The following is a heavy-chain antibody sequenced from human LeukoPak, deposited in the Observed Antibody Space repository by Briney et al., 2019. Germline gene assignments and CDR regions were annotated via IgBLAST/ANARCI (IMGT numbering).Heavy chain of an antibody. J-gene: IGHJ4*02. D-gene: IGHD6-19*01. Sequence: QPGRSLRLSCAASGFTFSSYGKHWVRQAPGKGLEWVAVISYDGSNKYYADSVKGRFTISRDNSKNTLYLQMNSLRAEDTAVYYCAKDGQWLAQIPTGEFDYWGQGTLVTVSS. CDR1: GFTFSSYG. CDR3: AKDGQWLAQIPTGEFDY. CDR2: ISYDGSNK. V-gene: IGHV3-30*18.